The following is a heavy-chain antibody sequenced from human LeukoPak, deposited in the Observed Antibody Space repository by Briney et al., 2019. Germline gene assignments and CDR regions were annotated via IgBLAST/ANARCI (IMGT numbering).Heavy chain of an antibody. J-gene: IGHJ3*02. CDR3: VRDDGHSYRYASRTYYYDAFDI. D-gene: IGHD3-10*01. CDR1: GFTLSNYW. Sequence: GGSLRLSCAASGFTLSNYWMTWVRQAPGKGLEWVANINRDESDKHYVDSVEGRFTISRDNAKNSLYLQMNSLRAEDTAVYYCVRDDGHSYRYASRTYYYDAFDIWGQGTVVTVSS. V-gene: IGHV3-7*01. CDR2: INRDESDK.